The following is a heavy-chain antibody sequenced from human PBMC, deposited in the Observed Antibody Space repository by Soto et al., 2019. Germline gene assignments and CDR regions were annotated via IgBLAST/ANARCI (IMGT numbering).Heavy chain of an antibody. V-gene: IGHV4-30-4*01. D-gene: IGHD7-27*01. CDR2: VYSIGST. CDR1: GGSINSDNFF. J-gene: IGHJ5*02. Sequence: SETLSLTCTVSGGSINSDNFFWTWIRQPPGRGLEWIGYVYSIGSTYYNPSLKSRVSISVDTSKSQFSLKVHSVTAADTALYYCARGSEPTGWFDPWGQGTLVTVPQ. CDR3: ARGSEPTGWFDP.